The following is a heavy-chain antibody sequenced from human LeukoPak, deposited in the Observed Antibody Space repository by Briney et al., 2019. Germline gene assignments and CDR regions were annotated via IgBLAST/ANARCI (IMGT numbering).Heavy chain of an antibody. CDR1: GFTFDDYA. CDR2: ISWNSGSI. D-gene: IGHD3-22*01. CDR3: AKDSRIVVGPIDY. V-gene: IGHV3-9*01. Sequence: GRSLRLSCAASGFTFDDYAMHWVRQAPGKGLEWVSGISWNSGSIGYADSVKGRFTISGDNAKNSLYLQMNSLRAEDTALYYCAKDSRIVVGPIDYWGQGTLVTVSS. J-gene: IGHJ4*02.